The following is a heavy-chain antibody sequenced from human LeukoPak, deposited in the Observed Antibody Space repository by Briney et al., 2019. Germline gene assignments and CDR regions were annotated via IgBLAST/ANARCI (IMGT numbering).Heavy chain of an antibody. CDR1: GGSFSGYY. V-gene: IGHV4-34*01. CDR3: ARGLPSSSWYPYYYYMDV. D-gene: IGHD6-13*01. CDR2: INHSGST. J-gene: IGHJ6*03. Sequence: SETLSLTCAVYGGSFSGYYWSWIRQPPGKGLEWIGEINHSGSTNYNPSLKSRVTISVDTSKNQFSLKLSSVTAADTDVYYCARGLPSSSWYPYYYYMDVWGKGTTVTVSS.